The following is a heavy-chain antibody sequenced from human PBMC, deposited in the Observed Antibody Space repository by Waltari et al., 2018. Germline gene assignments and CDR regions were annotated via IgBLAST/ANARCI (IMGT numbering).Heavy chain of an antibody. V-gene: IGHV3-21*02. CDR3: AREGAEQWVVEDYGMDV. Sequence: EVQLVESGGGLVKPGGSLRLSCVASGCKFSAYAMNWVRQAPGKGLEWVSSIGSSSSFMDYADSVRGRFTVSRDNAKNTLYLQMDTLRAEDTAVYYCAREGAEQWVVEDYGMDVWGQGTTVTVSS. J-gene: IGHJ6*02. CDR2: IGSSSSFM. CDR1: GCKFSAYA. D-gene: IGHD6-19*01.